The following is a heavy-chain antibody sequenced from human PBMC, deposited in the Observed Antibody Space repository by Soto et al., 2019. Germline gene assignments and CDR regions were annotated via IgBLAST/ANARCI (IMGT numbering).Heavy chain of an antibody. V-gene: IGHV5-51*01. CDR2: IYPGDSDT. Sequence: GESLKISCKGSGYSFTSYWIGWVRQMPGKGLEWMGIIYPGDSDTRYSPSFQGQVTISADKSISTAYLQWSSLKASDTAMYYCARHRSRYCSGGRCYSFAFDIWGQGTMVTVSS. J-gene: IGHJ3*02. CDR1: GYSFTSYW. D-gene: IGHD2-15*01. CDR3: ARHRSRYCSGGRCYSFAFDI.